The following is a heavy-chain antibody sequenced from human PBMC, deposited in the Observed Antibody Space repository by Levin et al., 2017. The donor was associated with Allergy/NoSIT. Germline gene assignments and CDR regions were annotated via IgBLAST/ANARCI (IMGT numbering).Heavy chain of an antibody. D-gene: IGHD3-16*01. CDR2: ISTSSSYI. Sequence: GESLKISCAASGFTFSSFPMHWVRQAPGRGLEWVSSISTSSSYIYYADSVKGRFTISRDNAKNSLYLQMHSLRAEDTAVYYCAREEGGPGFDYWGQGTLVTVSS. CDR3: AREEGGPGFDY. CDR1: GFTFSSFP. V-gene: IGHV3-21*01. J-gene: IGHJ4*02.